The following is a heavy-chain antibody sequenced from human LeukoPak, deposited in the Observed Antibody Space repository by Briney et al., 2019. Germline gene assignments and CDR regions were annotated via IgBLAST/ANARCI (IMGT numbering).Heavy chain of an antibody. V-gene: IGHV3-23*01. CDR1: GFTFSSNS. CDR2: ISGGAGGA. Sequence: GGSLRLSCAASGFTFSSNSMNWVRQAPGKGLEWVSSISGGAGGAAYADSVKGRFTMSRDNSKNTLYLQMNSLRAEDTAVYYCAKDGGYGSGSYYPDYWGQGTLVTVSS. D-gene: IGHD3-10*01. CDR3: AKDGGYGSGSYYPDY. J-gene: IGHJ4*02.